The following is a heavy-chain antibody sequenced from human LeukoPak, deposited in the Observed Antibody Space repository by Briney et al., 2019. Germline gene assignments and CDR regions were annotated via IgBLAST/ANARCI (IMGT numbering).Heavy chain of an antibody. J-gene: IGHJ4*02. Sequence: SQTLSLTCTVSGGSISSGSYYWSWIRQPAGKGLEWIGRIYTSGSTNYNPSLKSRVTISVDTSKNQFSLKLSSVTAADTAVYYCARDLPIPPYLGIPFDYWGQGTLVTVSS. V-gene: IGHV4-61*02. CDR1: GGSISSGSYY. CDR2: IYTSGST. CDR3: ARDLPIPPYLGIPFDY. D-gene: IGHD7-27*01.